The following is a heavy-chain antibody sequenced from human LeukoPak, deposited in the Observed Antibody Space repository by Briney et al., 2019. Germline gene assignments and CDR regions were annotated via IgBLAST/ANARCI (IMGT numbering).Heavy chain of an antibody. V-gene: IGHV1-18*01. CDR1: GYTFTSYG. D-gene: IGHD2-2*01. CDR3: ARAGYCSSTSCVVKDGYYYYGMDV. CDR2: ISAYNGNT. J-gene: IGHJ6*02. Sequence: ASVTVSCTASGYTFTSYGISWVRQAPGQGLEWMGWISAYNGNTNYAQKLQGRVTMTTDTSTSTAYTELRSLRSDDTAVYYCARAGYCSSTSCVVKDGYYYYGMDVWGQGTTVTVSS.